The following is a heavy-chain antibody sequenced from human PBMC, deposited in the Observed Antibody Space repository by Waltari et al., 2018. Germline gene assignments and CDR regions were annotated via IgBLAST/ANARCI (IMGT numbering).Heavy chain of an antibody. Sequence: EVQLVESGGGLIQPGGSLRLSCSASGFTVSSNYMSWVRQAPGRGLEWVSVIYSGGSTCYADSVEVRFTISRDNSKNTLYLQMNSLRAEDTAVYYCARVLFNWNYFDYWGQGTLVTVSS. CDR1: GFTVSSNY. CDR2: IYSGGST. D-gene: IGHD1-20*01. V-gene: IGHV3-53*01. CDR3: ARVLFNWNYFDY. J-gene: IGHJ4*02.